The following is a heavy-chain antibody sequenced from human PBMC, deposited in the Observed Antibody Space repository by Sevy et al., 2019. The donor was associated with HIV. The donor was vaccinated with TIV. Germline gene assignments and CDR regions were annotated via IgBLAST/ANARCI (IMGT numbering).Heavy chain of an antibody. V-gene: IGHV1-18*01. CDR2: ISTSIDYT. CDR3: ARDSDGSGHHYLDYFDS. Sequence: ASVKVSCKASGYTFTSYAIGWVRQAPGQGLEWMGWISTSIDYTKLERNLQGRGTRTTDTSANTAYMQLRGLGSDDTAVYYCARDSDGSGHHYLDYFDSWGQGTLVTVSS. D-gene: IGHD3-22*01. CDR1: GYTFTSYA. J-gene: IGHJ4*02.